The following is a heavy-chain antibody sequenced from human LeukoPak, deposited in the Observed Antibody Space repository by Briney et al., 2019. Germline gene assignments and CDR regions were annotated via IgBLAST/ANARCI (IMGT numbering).Heavy chain of an antibody. D-gene: IGHD2-15*01. Sequence: SQTLSLTCTVSGGSISSGDYYWSWIRQPPGKGLEWIGYIYYSGNTYYNPSLKSRFTISVDTSKNQFSLKLSSVTAADTAVYYCARDYCSGGSCYVSQGFDPWGQGTLVTVSS. CDR2: IYYSGNT. CDR3: ARDYCSGGSCYVSQGFDP. J-gene: IGHJ5*02. V-gene: IGHV4-30-4*08. CDR1: GGSISSGDYY.